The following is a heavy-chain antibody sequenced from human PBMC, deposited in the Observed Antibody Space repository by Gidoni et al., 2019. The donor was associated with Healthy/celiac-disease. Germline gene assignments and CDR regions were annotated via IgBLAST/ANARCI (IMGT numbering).Heavy chain of an antibody. Sequence: QLQLPDSAPGLVKPSQTLSLTCTVSGGSISSSSYYLGWIRQPPGKGLEWIGRIHYSGSTYYNPSLKSRGTISVDTSKNQFSLKLSSVTAADTAVYYCARLGPATVTPYFDYWGQGTLVTGSS. V-gene: IGHV4-39*01. CDR3: ARLGPATVTPYFDY. CDR1: GGSISSSSYY. CDR2: IHYSGST. J-gene: IGHJ4*02. D-gene: IGHD4-17*01.